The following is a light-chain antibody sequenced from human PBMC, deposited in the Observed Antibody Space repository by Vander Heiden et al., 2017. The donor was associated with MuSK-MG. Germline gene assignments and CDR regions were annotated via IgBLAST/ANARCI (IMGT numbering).Light chain of an antibody. CDR3: SSYTSSSPYV. CDR1: SSDVGGYNY. Sequence: QSALTQPASVSGSPGQSLTLSCTGTSSDVGGYNYVSWYQQHPGKAPKLMIYEGSKRPAGVANRFSGSKAGNTASLTISGRQAEDEADYYCSSYTSSSPYVFGTGTKVTVL. CDR2: EGS. J-gene: IGLJ1*01. V-gene: IGLV2-14*01.